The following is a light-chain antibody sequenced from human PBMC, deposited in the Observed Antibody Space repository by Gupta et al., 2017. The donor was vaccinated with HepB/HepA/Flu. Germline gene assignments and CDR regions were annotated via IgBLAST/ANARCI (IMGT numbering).Light chain of an antibody. V-gene: IGLV6-57*03. CDR3: QSYDDMEV. CDR1: SGSITRND. J-gene: IGLJ1*01. CDR2: EDY. Sequence: NFMLTQPHSVSGSPGTTVILSCTRSSGSITRNDVQWYQQRPGSAPTTVIYEDYQRPAGVPDRFSGSIDSSSNSASLTLSGLKTEDEAEYYCQSYDDMEVFGTGTTVTVL.